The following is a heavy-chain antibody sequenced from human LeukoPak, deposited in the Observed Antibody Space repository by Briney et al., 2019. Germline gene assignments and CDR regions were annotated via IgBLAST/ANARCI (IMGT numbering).Heavy chain of an antibody. V-gene: IGHV4-4*07. Sequence: SETLSLTCTVSGASISSYYWSWIRQPAGKGLEWIGRIYTSGSTNYNPSLKSRVTMSVDTSKNQFSLKLSSVTAADTAVYYCARDSSWYPGSWFDPWGQGTLVTVSS. CDR3: ARDSSWYPGSWFDP. J-gene: IGHJ5*02. CDR1: GASISSYY. D-gene: IGHD6-13*01. CDR2: IYTSGST.